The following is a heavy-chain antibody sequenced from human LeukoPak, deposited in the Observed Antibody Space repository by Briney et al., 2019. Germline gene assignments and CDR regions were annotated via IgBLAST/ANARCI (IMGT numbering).Heavy chain of an antibody. J-gene: IGHJ4*01. Sequence: SETLTLTCTVSDDSISSYYWSWIRQPPGKGLERIGYAYYSGRTNYNSSLRSRVTTSFDTSKSHFPLRLRSVTAADTAAYFCARHHFATPIDCWGPGTLVSVSS. D-gene: IGHD2-15*01. CDR2: AYYSGRT. V-gene: IGHV4-59*08. CDR3: ARHHFATPIDC. CDR1: DDSISSYY.